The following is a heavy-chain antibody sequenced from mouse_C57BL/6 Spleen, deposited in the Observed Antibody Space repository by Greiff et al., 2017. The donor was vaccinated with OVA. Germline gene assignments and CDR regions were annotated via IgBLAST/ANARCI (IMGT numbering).Heavy chain of an antibody. Sequence: QVQLKQSGAELVKPGASVKLSCKASGYTFTSYWMQWVKQRPGQGLEWIGEIDPSDSYTNYNQKFKGKATLTVDTSSSTAYMQLSSLTSEDSAVYYCARGAAQATRYFDYWGQGTTLTVSS. V-gene: IGHV1-50*01. J-gene: IGHJ2*01. CDR1: GYTFTSYW. CDR2: IDPSDSYT. D-gene: IGHD3-2*02. CDR3: ARGAAQATRYFDY.